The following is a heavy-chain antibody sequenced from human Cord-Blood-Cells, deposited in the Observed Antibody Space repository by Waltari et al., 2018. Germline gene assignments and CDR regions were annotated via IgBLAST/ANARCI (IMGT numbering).Heavy chain of an antibody. J-gene: IGHJ4*02. CDR3: ASTYCGGDCYSDY. CDR1: GGSFSGYY. D-gene: IGHD2-21*02. CDR2: INHSGST. Sequence: QVQLQQWGAGLLKPSETLSLTCAVYGGSFSGYYWSWIRQPPGKGLEWIEEINHSGSTNYNPSLKSRVTISVDTSKNQFSLKLSSVTAADTAVYYCASTYCGGDCYSDYWGQGTLVTVSS. V-gene: IGHV4-34*01.